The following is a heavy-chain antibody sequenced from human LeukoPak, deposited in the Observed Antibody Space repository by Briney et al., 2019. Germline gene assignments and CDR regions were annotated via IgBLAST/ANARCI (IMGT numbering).Heavy chain of an antibody. Sequence: GGSLRLSCAASGFALTSYAMSWVRQTPGKGLEWVSGISASGHDTYYADSVKGRFTISRDYSNNMVYLQMNSLRADDTAVYYCAKDRSRWEVIFYFDSWGQGTRVTVSS. D-gene: IGHD1-26*01. J-gene: IGHJ4*02. CDR3: AKDRSRWEVIFYFDS. V-gene: IGHV3-23*01. CDR1: GFALTSYA. CDR2: ISASGHDT.